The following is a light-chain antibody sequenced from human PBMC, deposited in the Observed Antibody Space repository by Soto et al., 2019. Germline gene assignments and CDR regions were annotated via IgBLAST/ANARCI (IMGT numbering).Light chain of an antibody. V-gene: IGKV1-5*03. J-gene: IGKJ1*01. CDR1: QSISKW. Sequence: DIQMTQSPSSLSASVGDRVTITCRASQSISKWLAWYQQKPGKAPKLLIYKASSLESGVPSRFSGSGSGTEFTLSISSLQSEDLAVYYCQQYDNWWAFGQGTKVDIK. CDR2: KAS. CDR3: QQYDNWWA.